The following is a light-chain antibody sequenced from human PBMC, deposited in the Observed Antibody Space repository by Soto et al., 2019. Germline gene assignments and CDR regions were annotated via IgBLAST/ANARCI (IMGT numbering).Light chain of an antibody. J-gene: IGKJ1*01. CDR2: KAS. Sequence: DIQMTQSPSTLSASVGDRVTITCRASQSISSWLAWYQQKPGKAPNLLIYKASSLESGVPSRFSGSGSGTEFTLTISSLQPDGFATYYCQQYKGFWTFGQWTKVEIK. CDR3: QQYKGFWT. V-gene: IGKV1-5*03. CDR1: QSISSW.